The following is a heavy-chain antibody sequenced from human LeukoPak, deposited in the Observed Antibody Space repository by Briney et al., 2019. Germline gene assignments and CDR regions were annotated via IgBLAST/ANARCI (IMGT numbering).Heavy chain of an antibody. J-gene: IGHJ6*03. D-gene: IGHD2-15*01. CDR2: INHSGST. CDR3: ARSVEGYCRGGSCYYYSYYMDV. Sequence: SETLSLTCAVYGGSFSGYYCSWIRQPPGKGLEWIGEINHSGSTNYNPSLKSRVTISVDTSKNQFSLKLSSVTAADTAVYYCARSVEGYCRGGSCYYYSYYMDVWGKGTTVTVSS. CDR1: GGSFSGYY. V-gene: IGHV4-34*01.